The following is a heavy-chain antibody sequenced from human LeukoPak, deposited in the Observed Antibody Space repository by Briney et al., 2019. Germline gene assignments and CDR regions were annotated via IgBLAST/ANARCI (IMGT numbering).Heavy chain of an antibody. CDR2: IYYSGST. CDR1: GGSISSYY. J-gene: IGHJ4*02. CDR3: AREPPYYDFWGRSFDY. V-gene: IGHV4-59*01. Sequence: SETLSLTCTVSGGSISSYYWSWIRQPPGKGLEWIGYIYYSGSTNYNPSLKSRVTISVDTSKNQFSLKLSSVTAADTAVYYCAREPPYYDFWGRSFDYWGQGTLVTVSS. D-gene: IGHD3-3*01.